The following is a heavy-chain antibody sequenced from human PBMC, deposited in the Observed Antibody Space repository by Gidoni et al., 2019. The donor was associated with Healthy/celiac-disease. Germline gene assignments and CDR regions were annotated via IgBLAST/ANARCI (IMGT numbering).Heavy chain of an antibody. CDR1: GFTFSSYA. V-gene: IGHV3-64D*06. Sequence: EVQLVESGGGLVQPGGSMRLSCSASGFTFSSYAMHWVRQAPGKGLEYVSAISSHGGSTYYADPVKGRFTISRDNSKNTLYLQMSSLRAEDTAVYYCVKEITFGGGGYWGQGTLVTVSS. J-gene: IGHJ4*02. CDR3: VKEITFGGGGY. D-gene: IGHD3-16*01. CDR2: ISSHGGST.